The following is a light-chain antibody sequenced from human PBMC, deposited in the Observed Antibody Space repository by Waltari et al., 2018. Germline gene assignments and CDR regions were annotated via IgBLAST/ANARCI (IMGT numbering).Light chain of an antibody. CDR2: EVT. CDR1: SSDIGSYNY. J-gene: IGLJ2*01. Sequence: QSALTQPASVSGSPGQSITISCTGTSSDIGSYNYVSWYQQHPGEAPKLIIYEVTNRPSGVSNRFSGSQSGNTASLTISGLQAEDEADYSCSSYTRRTSVVFGGGTKLTVL. CDR3: SSYTRRTSVV. V-gene: IGLV2-14*01.